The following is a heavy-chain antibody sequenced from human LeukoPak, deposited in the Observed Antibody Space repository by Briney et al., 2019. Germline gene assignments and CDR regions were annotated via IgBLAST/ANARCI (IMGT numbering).Heavy chain of an antibody. Sequence: SETLSLTCAVYGGSFSGYYWSWVRQPPGKGLEWIGEINHSGSTNYNPSLKSRVTISVDTSQNQFSLKLSSVTAADTAVYYCAIFTVGIAAAGTLYWGQGTLVTVSS. J-gene: IGHJ4*02. D-gene: IGHD6-13*01. CDR2: INHSGST. CDR3: AIFTVGIAAAGTLY. V-gene: IGHV4-34*01. CDR1: GGSFSGYY.